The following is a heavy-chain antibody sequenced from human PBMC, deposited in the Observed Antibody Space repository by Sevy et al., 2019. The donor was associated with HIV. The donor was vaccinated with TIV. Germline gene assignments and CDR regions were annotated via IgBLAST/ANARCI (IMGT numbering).Heavy chain of an antibody. Sequence: GGSLRLSCAASGFTFSMYGMHWVRQAPGKGLEWVAVISYDGSNKYYADSVKGRFTISRDNSKNTLYLQMNSLRAEDTAVYYCAKGYYDSSGGYFDYWGQGTLVTVSS. V-gene: IGHV3-30*18. J-gene: IGHJ4*02. D-gene: IGHD3-3*01. CDR2: ISYDGSNK. CDR1: GFTFSMYG. CDR3: AKGYYDSSGGYFDY.